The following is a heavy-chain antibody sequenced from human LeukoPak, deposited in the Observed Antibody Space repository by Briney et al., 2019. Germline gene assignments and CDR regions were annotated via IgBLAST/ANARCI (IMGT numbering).Heavy chain of an antibody. D-gene: IGHD6-13*01. J-gene: IGHJ4*02. CDR1: SGSISNYY. CDR3: ARHGYGNTWLDY. CDR2: ILSSGST. V-gene: IGHV4-59*01. Sequence: PSETLSLTCTVSSGSISNYYWSWIRQTPGKGLEWIGYILSSGSTNYNPSVKSRVTISVDASKNQFSLKLTSVTAADTAVYYCARHGYGNTWLDYWGQGTLVTVSS.